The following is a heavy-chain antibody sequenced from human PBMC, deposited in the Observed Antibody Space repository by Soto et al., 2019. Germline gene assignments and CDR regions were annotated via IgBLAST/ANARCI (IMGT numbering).Heavy chain of an antibody. CDR3: ARDSTNRAKFDY. CDR1: GYTFTNYG. Sequence: ASVKVSFKTSGYTFTNYGISWVRQAPGRGLEWLGWTSAYNGNTNYAQKFQGRVTMTTDTSTSTVYMELRSLRSDDTAVYYCARDSTNRAKFDYWGQGTLVTVSS. D-gene: IGHD2-8*01. V-gene: IGHV1-18*01. J-gene: IGHJ4*02. CDR2: TSAYNGNT.